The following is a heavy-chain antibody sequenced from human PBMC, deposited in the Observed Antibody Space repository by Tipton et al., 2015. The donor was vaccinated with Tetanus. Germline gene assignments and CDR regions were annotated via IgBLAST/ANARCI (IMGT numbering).Heavy chain of an antibody. V-gene: IGHV4-39*01. CDR2: VYNSGGT. D-gene: IGHD3-3*01. J-gene: IGHJ4*02. Sequence: SLTCTVSGGSINSGTYSWGWIRQPPGKGLEWIGSVYNSGGTYYNPSLKSRVTISVDTSKNQFSLKLSSVTAADTAVYYCARIYDFWSGYYSDHWGQGTLVTVSS. CDR3: ARIYDFWSGYYSDH. CDR1: GGSINSGTYS.